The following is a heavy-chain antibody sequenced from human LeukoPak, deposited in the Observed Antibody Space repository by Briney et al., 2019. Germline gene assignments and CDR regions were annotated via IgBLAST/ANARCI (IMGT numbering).Heavy chain of an antibody. V-gene: IGHV4-39*01. D-gene: IGHD3-10*01. J-gene: IGHJ4*02. Sequence: SQTLSLTCTVSGGSLSSSSYYWGSIRQPPGTGLEWIGSIYYSGSTYYNPSLKSRVTISVDTSKNQFSLKLSSVTAADTAVYYCATNPMGYYGSGSYYFDYWGQGTLVTASS. CDR1: GGSLSSSSYY. CDR2: IYYSGST. CDR3: ATNPMGYYGSGSYYFDY.